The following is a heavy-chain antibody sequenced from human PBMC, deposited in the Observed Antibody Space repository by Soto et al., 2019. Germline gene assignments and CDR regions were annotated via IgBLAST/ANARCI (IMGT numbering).Heavy chain of an antibody. CDR2: ISASGAYT. J-gene: IGHJ4*02. Sequence: PGGSLRLSCAASGFTFNNYAVSWARQTPGKGLEWVATISASGAYTFYADSVKGRFTISRDNSQNTLFLHMRSLRAGDTATYYCAKEVIAARPYYFDHWGQGTLVTVSS. D-gene: IGHD2-21*01. V-gene: IGHV3-23*01. CDR1: GFTFNNYA. CDR3: AKEVIAARPYYFDH.